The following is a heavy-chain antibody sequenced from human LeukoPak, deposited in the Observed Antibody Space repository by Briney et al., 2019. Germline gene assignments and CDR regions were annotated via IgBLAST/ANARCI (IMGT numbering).Heavy chain of an antibody. D-gene: IGHD6-13*01. CDR3: TTDRAAAGYEPDY. V-gene: IGHV3-15*01. Sequence: TPGGSLRLSCAASGFTFSSYAMSWVRQAPGKGLEWVGRIKSKTDGGTTDYAAPVKGRFTISRDDSKNTLYLQMNSLETEDTAVYYCTTDRAAAGYEPDYWGQGTLVTVSS. CDR2: IKSKTDGGTT. CDR1: GFTFSSYA. J-gene: IGHJ4*02.